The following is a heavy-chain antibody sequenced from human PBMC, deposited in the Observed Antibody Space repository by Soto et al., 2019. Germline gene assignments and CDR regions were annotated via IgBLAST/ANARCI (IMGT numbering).Heavy chain of an antibody. CDR1: GGSISSGGYY. D-gene: IGHD5-18*01. Sequence: PSETLSLTCTVSGGSISSGGYYWSWIRQHPGKGLEWIGYIYYSGSTYYNPSLKSRVTISVDTSKDQFSLKLSSVTAADTAVYYCARDLLSIADTPGYSYGYPQKDYYYYYGMDVWGQGTTVTVSS. J-gene: IGHJ6*02. CDR3: ARDLLSIADTPGYSYGYPQKDYYYYYGMDV. CDR2: IYYSGST. V-gene: IGHV4-31*03.